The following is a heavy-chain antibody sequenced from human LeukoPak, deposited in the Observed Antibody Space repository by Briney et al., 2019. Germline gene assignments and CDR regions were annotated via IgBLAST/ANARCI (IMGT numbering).Heavy chain of an antibody. CDR1: GFTFSNAW. CDR3: TTGYCSRTSCYYFDY. D-gene: IGHD2-2*01. Sequence: PGGSLRLSCAASGFTFSNAWMSWVRQAPGKGLEGVCRIKSKTDGGTTDYAAPVKGRFTISRDDSKNTLYLQMNSLKTEDTAVYYCTTGYCSRTSCYYFDYWGQGTLVTVSS. V-gene: IGHV3-15*01. J-gene: IGHJ4*02. CDR2: IKSKTDGGTT.